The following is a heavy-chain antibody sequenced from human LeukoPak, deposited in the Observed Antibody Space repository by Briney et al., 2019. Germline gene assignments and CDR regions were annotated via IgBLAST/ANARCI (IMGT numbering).Heavy chain of an antibody. V-gene: IGHV5-51*01. D-gene: IGHD3-22*01. CDR1: GYSFTSYW. Sequence: GESLKISCKGSGYSFTSYWIGWVRQMPGKGLEWMGIIYPGDSDTRYSPSFQGQVTISADKSISTAYLQWSSLKASDTAMYYCAGGYYYDSSGYLGSPHAFDIWGQGTMVTVSS. CDR2: IYPGDSDT. CDR3: AGGYYYDSSGYLGSPHAFDI. J-gene: IGHJ3*02.